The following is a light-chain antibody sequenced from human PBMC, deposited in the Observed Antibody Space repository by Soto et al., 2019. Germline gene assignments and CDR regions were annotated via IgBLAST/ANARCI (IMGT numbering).Light chain of an antibody. Sequence: ELGLNKSPRTLSLSPGERATLSCRASQSVSNNYLAWYQRKPGQAPRRLIYGASTRATGIPDRFSGSGSGTDFTLTIGRLEPEDFAVYYCQQYGGSPTFGEGTRLEIK. CDR2: GAS. CDR3: QQYGGSPT. V-gene: IGKV3-20*01. J-gene: IGKJ5*01. CDR1: QSVSNNY.